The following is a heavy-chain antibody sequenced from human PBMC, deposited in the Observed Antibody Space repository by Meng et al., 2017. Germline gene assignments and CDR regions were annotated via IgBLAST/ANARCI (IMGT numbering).Heavy chain of an antibody. CDR3: ARDQATYYDYVWGSYRYGDRYYGMDV. J-gene: IGHJ6*02. D-gene: IGHD3-16*02. V-gene: IGHV1-18*01. CDR1: GYTFTSYG. Sequence: ASVKVSCKASGYTFTSYGISWVRQAPGQGLEWMGWISAYNGNTNYAQKLQGRVTMTTDTSTSTAYMELRSLRSDDTAVYYCARDQATYYDYVWGSYRYGDRYYGMDVWGQGTKVTSP. CDR2: ISAYNGNT.